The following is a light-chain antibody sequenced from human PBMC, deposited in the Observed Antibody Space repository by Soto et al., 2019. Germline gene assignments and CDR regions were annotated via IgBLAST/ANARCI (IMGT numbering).Light chain of an antibody. CDR3: QQYGSSPPMIT. CDR2: GAS. V-gene: IGKV3-20*01. CDR1: QSVSSSY. J-gene: IGKJ3*01. Sequence: EIVLTQSPGTLSLSPGERATLSCRASQSVSSSYLAWYQQKPGQAPRLLIYGASSRATGIPDRFSGSGSGTDFTLTISRLEPEDFAVYYCQQYGSSPPMITFGPGIKVDIK.